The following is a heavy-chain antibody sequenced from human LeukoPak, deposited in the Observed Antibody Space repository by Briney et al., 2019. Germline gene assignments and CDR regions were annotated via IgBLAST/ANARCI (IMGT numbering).Heavy chain of an antibody. Sequence: SETLSLTCTVSGGSISSGSYWWSWIRQHPEKGLEWIGYVYYSGSNYYNPSLKSRVSISVDTSKNQLSLTLTSVTAADTAVYYCARGHRSSSAYHCNAMDVWGQGTTVTVSS. CDR3: ARGHRSSSAYHCNAMDV. CDR1: GGSISSGSYW. V-gene: IGHV4-31*03. CDR2: VYYSGSN. J-gene: IGHJ6*02. D-gene: IGHD2-15*01.